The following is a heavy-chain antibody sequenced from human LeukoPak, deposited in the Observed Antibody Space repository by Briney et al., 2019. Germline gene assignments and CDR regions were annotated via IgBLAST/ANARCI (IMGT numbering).Heavy chain of an antibody. J-gene: IGHJ6*03. D-gene: IGHD6-6*01. CDR2: TSYDGSNQ. CDR1: GFTFSDYT. Sequence: GGSLRPSCAASGFTFSDYTMHWVRQAPGKGLEWVAVTSYDGSNQYYADSVKGRFTISRDNSENTLYLQMIRLRTEDTGVYYCARDGSSSGYFYYYMDVWGIGTAVTVSS. CDR3: ARDGSSSGYFYYYMDV. V-gene: IGHV3-30*01.